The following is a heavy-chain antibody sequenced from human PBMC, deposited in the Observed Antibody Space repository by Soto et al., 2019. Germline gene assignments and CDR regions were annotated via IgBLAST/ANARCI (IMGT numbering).Heavy chain of an antibody. CDR1: GGTFSSYA. V-gene: IGHV1-69*13. CDR2: IIPIFGTA. J-gene: IGHJ1*01. Sequence: SVKVSCKASGGTFSSYAISWVRQAPGQGLEWMGGIIPIFGTANYAQKFQGRVTITADESTSTAYMELSSLRSEGTAVYYCARGALAYCGGDCYRQYFQHWGQGTLVTVSS. CDR3: ARGALAYCGGDCYRQYFQH. D-gene: IGHD2-21*02.